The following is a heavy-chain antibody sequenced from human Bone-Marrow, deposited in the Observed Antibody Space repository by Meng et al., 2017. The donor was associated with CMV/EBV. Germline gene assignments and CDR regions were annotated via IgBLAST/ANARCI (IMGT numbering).Heavy chain of an antibody. CDR1: GFTFSDYY. Sequence: GGSLRLSCAASGFTFSDYYMSWIRQAPGKGLEWVSYISSSGSTIYYADSVKGRFTISRDNAKHSLYLQMNSLRAEDTAVYYCARGGPHSNQNWFDPWGQGTLVTVSS. D-gene: IGHD4-11*01. J-gene: IGHJ5*02. CDR2: ISSSGSTI. CDR3: ARGGPHSNQNWFDP. V-gene: IGHV3-11*04.